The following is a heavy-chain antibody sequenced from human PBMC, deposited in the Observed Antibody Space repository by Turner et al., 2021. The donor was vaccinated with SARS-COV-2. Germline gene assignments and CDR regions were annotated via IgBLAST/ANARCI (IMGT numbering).Heavy chain of an antibody. V-gene: IGHV4-39*01. CDR3: ARPNTYYYGSGDSHGRSHNWFDP. J-gene: IGHJ5*02. CDR2: IYYSGIT. CDR1: GGSIRRTSYY. D-gene: IGHD3-10*01. Sequence: QLQLQESGPGLVKPSETLSLTCTVSGGSIRRTSYYWGWIRQPPGKGLEWLGKIYYSGITYYNPSLKSRVTISVDTSKNQFSLKLSSVTAADTAVYYCARPNTYYYGSGDSHGRSHNWFDPWGQGTLVTVSS.